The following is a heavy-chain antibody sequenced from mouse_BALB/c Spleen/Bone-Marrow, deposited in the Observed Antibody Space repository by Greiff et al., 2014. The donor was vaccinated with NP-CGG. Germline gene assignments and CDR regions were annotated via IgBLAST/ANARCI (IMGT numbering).Heavy chain of an antibody. Sequence: DVQLQESGAELAKPGAPVKLSCTASGFNIKDTYMHWVKQRPEQGLEWIGRIDPANGDTKYDPKFQGKATITADTSSNTAYLQLSSLTSEDTAVYYCTKPSFYYGSSYWYFDVWGAGTTVTVSS. D-gene: IGHD1-1*01. CDR3: TKPSFYYGSSYWYFDV. J-gene: IGHJ1*01. CDR1: GFNIKDTY. CDR2: IDPANGDT. V-gene: IGHV14-3*02.